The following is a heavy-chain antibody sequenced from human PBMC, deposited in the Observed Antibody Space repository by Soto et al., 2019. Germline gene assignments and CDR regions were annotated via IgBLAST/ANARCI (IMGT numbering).Heavy chain of an antibody. V-gene: IGHV3-30-3*01. Sequence: GGSLRLSCAASGFTFSSYAMHWVRQAPGKGLEWVAAISYDGSNKYYADSVKGRFTISRDNSKNTLYLQMNSLRAEDTAVYYCARGEPFLEWSPYYFDYWGQGTLVTVSS. J-gene: IGHJ4*02. CDR1: GFTFSSYA. D-gene: IGHD3-3*02. CDR3: ARGEPFLEWSPYYFDY. CDR2: ISYDGSNK.